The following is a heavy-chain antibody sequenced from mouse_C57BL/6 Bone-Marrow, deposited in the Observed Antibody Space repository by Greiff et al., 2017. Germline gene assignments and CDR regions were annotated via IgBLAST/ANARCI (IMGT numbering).Heavy chain of an antibody. V-gene: IGHV1-72*01. CDR2: IDPNSGGT. CDR1: GYTFTSYW. J-gene: IGHJ2*01. Sequence: VQLQQPGAELVKPGASVKLSCKASGYTFTSYWMHWVKQRPGRGLEWIGRIDPNSGGTKYNEKFKSKATLTVDKPSSTAYMQLSSLTSEDSAVYYCARRRARQRAMVTTGFDYWGEGTTLTVAS. CDR3: ARRRARQRAMVTTGFDY. D-gene: IGHD2-2*01.